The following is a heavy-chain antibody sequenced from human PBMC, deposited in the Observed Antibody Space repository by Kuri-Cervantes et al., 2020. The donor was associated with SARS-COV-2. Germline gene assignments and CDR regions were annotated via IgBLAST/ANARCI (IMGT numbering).Heavy chain of an antibody. V-gene: IGHV1-18*01. CDR1: CYTFTSYG. J-gene: IGHJ4*02. CDR3: ARDTRHCDFWSGYPYFDY. Sequence: ASVQISCRASCYTFTSYGISWVRQAPGQGLEWMGWISAYNGNTNYAQKLQGRVTMTTDTSTTTAYMELRSLRPDDTAVFYCARDTRHCDFWSGYPYFDYWGQGTLVTVSS. D-gene: IGHD3-3*01. CDR2: ISAYNGNT.